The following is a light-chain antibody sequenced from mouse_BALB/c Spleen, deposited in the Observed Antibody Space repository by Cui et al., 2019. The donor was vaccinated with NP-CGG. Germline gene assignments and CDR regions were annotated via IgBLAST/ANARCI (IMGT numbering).Light chain of an antibody. Sequence: QAALTLASALTTSPGETVTLTCRSTTGAVTTSNYDNWVQEKPDHLFTGLIGGTNNRPPGVPARFSGSLIGDKAALTITGAQTEDEAIYFCALWYSNHWVFGGGTKLTVL. CDR1: TGAVTTSNY. V-gene: IGLV1*01. J-gene: IGLJ1*01. CDR2: GTN. CDR3: ALWYSNHWV.